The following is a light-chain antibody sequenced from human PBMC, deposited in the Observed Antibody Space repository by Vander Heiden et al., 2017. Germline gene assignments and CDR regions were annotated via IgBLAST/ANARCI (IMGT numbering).Light chain of an antibody. Sequence: DIQLTQSPPSLSSSVGDRATITCRASQSIGNSLAWFQQKPGRAPKALIYAASTLQSGVPAEFSGSGSGTDFALTISSLQPEDFATYYCLQYKTYPFTFGGGTRVEIK. CDR3: LQYKTYPFT. CDR1: QSIGNS. J-gene: IGKJ4*01. CDR2: AAS. V-gene: IGKV1-16*02.